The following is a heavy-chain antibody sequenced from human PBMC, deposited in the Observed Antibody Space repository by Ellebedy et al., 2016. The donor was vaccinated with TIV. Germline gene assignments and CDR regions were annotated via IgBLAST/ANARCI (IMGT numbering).Heavy chain of an antibody. D-gene: IGHD3-16*01. J-gene: IGHJ5*02. Sequence: SETLSLTXTVSGYSISSGYYWGWIRQPPGKGLEWIGNIFYSGSTYYNPSLKSRVSISVDTSKNQFSLKLSSVTAADTAVYYCARGHDYVWRSYGASRWFDPWGQGTLVTVSP. CDR1: GYSISSGYY. CDR3: ARGHDYVWRSYGASRWFDP. CDR2: IFYSGST. V-gene: IGHV4-38-2*02.